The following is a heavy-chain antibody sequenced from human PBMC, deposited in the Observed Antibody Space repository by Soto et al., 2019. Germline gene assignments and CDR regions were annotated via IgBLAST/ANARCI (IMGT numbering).Heavy chain of an antibody. V-gene: IGHV3-30-3*01. D-gene: IGHD6-13*01. CDR1: GFTFSSYA. CDR2: ISYDGSNK. J-gene: IGHJ6*02. CDR3: ARDAAAAHYGMDV. Sequence: GGSLRLSCAASGFTFSSYAMHWVRQAPGKGLEWVAVISYDGSNKYYADSVKGRFTISRDNSKNTLYLQMNSLRAEDTAVYYCARDAAAAHYGMDVWGQGTTVTVSS.